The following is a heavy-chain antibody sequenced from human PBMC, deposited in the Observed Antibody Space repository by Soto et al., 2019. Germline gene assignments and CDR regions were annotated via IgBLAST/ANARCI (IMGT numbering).Heavy chain of an antibody. CDR1: GYSFTRYW. D-gene: IGHD3-10*01. Sequence: GEALKISCKGSGYSFTRYWIGWVRQMPGKGLEWMGIIYPGDSDTRYSPSFQGQVTISADKSISTAYLQWSSLKASDTAMYYCARHPTITMVRGVTPPIYYYYGMDVWGQGTTVTAP. V-gene: IGHV5-51*01. CDR3: ARHPTITMVRGVTPPIYYYYGMDV. CDR2: IYPGDSDT. J-gene: IGHJ6*02.